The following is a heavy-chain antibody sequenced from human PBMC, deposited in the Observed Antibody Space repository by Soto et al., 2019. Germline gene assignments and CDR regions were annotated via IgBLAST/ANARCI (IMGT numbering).Heavy chain of an antibody. CDR3: TTAPRMIPERGGYCEY. CDR1: GFTFLGAR. V-gene: IGHV3-15*07. CDR2: IKSKTGGGTA. Sequence: GCVRLSCAASGFTFLGARMNLDRQAPGKGLEWVGRIKSKTGGGTADYAAPVKGSFTISRDDSKNTLYLQMNSLKTEDTAVYYFTTAPRMIPERGGYCEYWGPETLV. D-gene: IGHD2-2*01. J-gene: IGHJ4*02.